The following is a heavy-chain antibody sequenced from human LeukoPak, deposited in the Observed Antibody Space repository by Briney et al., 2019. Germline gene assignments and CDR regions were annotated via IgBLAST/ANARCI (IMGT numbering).Heavy chain of an antibody. V-gene: IGHV4-4*09. CDR3: ARRGYCSSTSCRNWFDS. J-gene: IGHJ5*01. D-gene: IGHD2-2*01. CDR2: IYTSGST. CDR1: GGSISSYY. Sequence: SETLSLTCTVSGGSISSYYWSWLRQPPGKGLEWIGYIYTSGSTNYNPSLKSRVTISVDTSKNQFSLKLSSVTAADTAVYYCARRGYCSSTSCRNWFDSWGQGTLVTVSS.